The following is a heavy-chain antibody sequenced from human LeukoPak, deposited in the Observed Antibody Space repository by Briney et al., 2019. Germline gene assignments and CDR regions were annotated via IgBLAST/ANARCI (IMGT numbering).Heavy chain of an antibody. D-gene: IGHD2-2*01. Sequence: GGSLRLSCAASGFTFGAAWMNWVRQAPGKGLEWVGRIKSKADGGTTDYAAPVKGRFTMSRDDSKNTLYLQMNSLKTEDTAVYYCTARYCRSTSCYGEYFQRWGQGTLVTVSS. CDR2: IKSKADGGTT. J-gene: IGHJ1*01. V-gene: IGHV3-15*01. CDR1: GFTFGAAW. CDR3: TARYCRSTSCYGEYFQR.